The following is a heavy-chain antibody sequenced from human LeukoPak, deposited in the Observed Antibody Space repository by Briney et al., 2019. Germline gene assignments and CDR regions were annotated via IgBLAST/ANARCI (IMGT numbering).Heavy chain of an antibody. CDR2: ISYDGSNK. V-gene: IGHV3-30*03. J-gene: IGHJ4*02. CDR3: TRGGLYGGSSAFDY. Sequence: GGSLRLSCAASGFTFSSYGMHWVRQAPGKGLEWVAVISYDGSNKYYADSVKGRFTISRDNSKNTLYLQMNSLKTEDTAVYYCTRGGLYGGSSAFDYWGQGTLVTVSS. CDR1: GFTFSSYG. D-gene: IGHD4-23*01.